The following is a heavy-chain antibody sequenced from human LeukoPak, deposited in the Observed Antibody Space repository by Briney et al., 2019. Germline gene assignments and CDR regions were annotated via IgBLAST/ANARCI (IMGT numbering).Heavy chain of an antibody. J-gene: IGHJ4*02. Sequence: SETLSLTCTVSGGSISSGDYYWSWIRQPPGKGLEWIGYIYYSGSTNYNPSLKSRVTISVDTSKNQFSLKLSSVTAADTAVYYCARDSGGSPDYWGQGTLVTVSS. CDR1: GGSISSGDYY. V-gene: IGHV4-61*08. D-gene: IGHD3-10*01. CDR3: ARDSGGSPDY. CDR2: IYYSGST.